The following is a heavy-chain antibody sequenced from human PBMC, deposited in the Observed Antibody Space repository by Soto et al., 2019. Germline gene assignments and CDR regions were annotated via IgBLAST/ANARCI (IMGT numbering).Heavy chain of an antibody. V-gene: IGHV4-31*11. CDR1: GGSISSGGYF. J-gene: IGHJ4*02. CDR3: ARVRYSYGTFDF. CDR2: IYHSGTT. Sequence: QVQLQESGPGLVKPSQTLSLTCAVSGGSISSGGYFWGWIRQHPGKGLEWIGYIYHSGTTYYNPSLKSRLTISLHTSKNHFSLNLTSVTAADTGVYYCARVRYSYGTFDFWGQGTLVTVSS. D-gene: IGHD5-18*01.